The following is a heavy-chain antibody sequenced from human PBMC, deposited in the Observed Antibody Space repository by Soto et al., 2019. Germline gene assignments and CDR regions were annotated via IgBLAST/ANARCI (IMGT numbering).Heavy chain of an antibody. Sequence: SETLSLTCTVSGGSIGTYYWSWIRQSPVKGLEWIAYISYSGSTNSHPALKSRVTISVDTSKNQFSLKLSSVTAADTAVYYCVRGAAAGRSNWFDPWGQGTLVTVSS. CDR2: ISYSGST. CDR3: VRGAAAGRSNWFDP. V-gene: IGHV4-59*01. J-gene: IGHJ5*02. D-gene: IGHD3-16*01. CDR1: GGSIGTYY.